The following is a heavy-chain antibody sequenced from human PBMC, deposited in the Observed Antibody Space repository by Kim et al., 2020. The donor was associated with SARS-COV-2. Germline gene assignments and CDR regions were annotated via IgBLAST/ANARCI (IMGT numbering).Heavy chain of an antibody. V-gene: IGHV3-11*04. CDR3: ARDTTTAAADNYYYYGMDV. Sequence: KGRLTISRDNPKNSLYLQMNSLRAEDTAVYYCARDTTTAAADNYYYYGMDVWGQGTTVTVSS. J-gene: IGHJ6*02. D-gene: IGHD6-13*01.